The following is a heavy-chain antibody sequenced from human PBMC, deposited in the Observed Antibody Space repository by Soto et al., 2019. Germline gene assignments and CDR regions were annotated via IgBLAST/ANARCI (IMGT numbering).Heavy chain of an antibody. J-gene: IGHJ3*02. D-gene: IGHD3-10*01. V-gene: IGHV3-11*01. CDR1: GFTFSDYY. CDR3: ARGSGSWSAFDI. CDR2: ISGSGSAI. Sequence: QVQLVESGGGLVKPGGSLRLSCAASGFTFSDYYMRWIRQAPGKGLEWLSYISGSGSAIYYAGSVKGRFTISRDNGKNSVYLQMNSLRAEDTAVYYCARGSGSWSAFDIWGQGTMVTVSS.